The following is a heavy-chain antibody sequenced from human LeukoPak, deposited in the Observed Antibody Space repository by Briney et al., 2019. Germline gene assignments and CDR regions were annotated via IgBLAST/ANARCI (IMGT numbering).Heavy chain of an antibody. Sequence: SETLSLTCTVSGGSISTYYWSWIRQPPGKGLEWIGYFHYSGTTNYNPSLKSRVTISVDTSKNQFSLKLSSVTAADTAVYYCARGAHSSGYSHFDYWGQGTLVTVSS. CDR1: GGSISTYY. CDR3: ARGAHSSGYSHFDY. V-gene: IGHV4-59*12. CDR2: FHYSGTT. J-gene: IGHJ4*02. D-gene: IGHD3-22*01.